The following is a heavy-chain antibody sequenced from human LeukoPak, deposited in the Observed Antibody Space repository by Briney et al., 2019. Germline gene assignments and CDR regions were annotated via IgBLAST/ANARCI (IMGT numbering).Heavy chain of an antibody. V-gene: IGHV3-30*02. CDR1: GFTFSNHG. J-gene: IGHJ4*02. CDR3: LFGSGSYYTAFEY. Sequence: GGSLRLSCAASGFTFSNHGMHWVRQAPGKGLGWVAFIRSDGSNKYYADSVQGRFTVSRDNSKNTLFLQMNSLRAEDTAVYYCLFGSGSYYTAFEYWGQGALVTVSS. CDR2: IRSDGSNK. D-gene: IGHD3-10*01.